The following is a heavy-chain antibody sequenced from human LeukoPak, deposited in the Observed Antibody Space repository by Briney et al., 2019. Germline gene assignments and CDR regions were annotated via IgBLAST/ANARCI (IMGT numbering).Heavy chain of an antibody. CDR3: ARRGYYYDTSGYYYFDY. J-gene: IGHJ4*02. CDR1: GGSMTSYY. V-gene: IGHV4-59*01. CDR2: IYYSGST. Sequence: SETLSLTCTVSGGSMTSYYWSWIRQPPGKGLGRIGSIYYSGSTNYSPSLKSRVTISVDTSKNQFSLKLSSVTAADTAVYYCARRGYYYDTSGYYYFDYWGQGTLVTVSS. D-gene: IGHD3-22*01.